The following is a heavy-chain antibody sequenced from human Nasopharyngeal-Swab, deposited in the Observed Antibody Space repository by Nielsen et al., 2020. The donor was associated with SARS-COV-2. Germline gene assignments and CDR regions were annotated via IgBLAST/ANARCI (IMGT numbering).Heavy chain of an antibody. Sequence: SETLSLTCIVSSGSISSGDYYWSWLRQPPGKGLEWIGYIYYSGSTYYNPSLKSRVTISVDTSKNQFSLKLSSVTAADTAVYYCARSPRYDSSGYHNPGFDYWGQGTLVTV. V-gene: IGHV4-30-4*01. D-gene: IGHD3-22*01. J-gene: IGHJ4*02. CDR2: IYYSGST. CDR1: SGSISSGDYY. CDR3: ARSPRYDSSGYHNPGFDY.